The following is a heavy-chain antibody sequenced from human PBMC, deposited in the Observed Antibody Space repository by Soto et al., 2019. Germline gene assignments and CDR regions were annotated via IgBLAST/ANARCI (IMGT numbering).Heavy chain of an antibody. CDR2: ISYDGSNK. CDR3: ARDSAAETNYYYYYGMDV. CDR1: GFTFSSYA. V-gene: IGHV3-30-3*01. D-gene: IGHD1-7*01. Sequence: QVQLVESGGGVVQPGRSLRLSCAASGFTFSSYAMHWVRQAPGKGLEWVAVISYDGSNKYYADSVKGRFTISRDNSKNTLYLQMNSLRAEDTAVYYCARDSAAETNYYYYYGMDVWGQGTTVTGSS. J-gene: IGHJ6*02.